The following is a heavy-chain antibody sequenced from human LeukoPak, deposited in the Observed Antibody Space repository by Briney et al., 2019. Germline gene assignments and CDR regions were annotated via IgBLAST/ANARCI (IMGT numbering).Heavy chain of an antibody. J-gene: IGHJ4*02. V-gene: IGHV4-31*03. CDR3: ARHVGGELPGTYFDY. CDR1: GGSISSGGYY. D-gene: IGHD1-26*01. CDR2: IYYSGST. Sequence: SETLAVTCTVSGGSISSGGYYWSWIRQHPGKGLEWIGYIYYSGSTYYNPSLKSRVTISVDTSKNQFSLKLSSVTAADTAVFYCARHVGGELPGTYFDYWGQGTLVTVSS.